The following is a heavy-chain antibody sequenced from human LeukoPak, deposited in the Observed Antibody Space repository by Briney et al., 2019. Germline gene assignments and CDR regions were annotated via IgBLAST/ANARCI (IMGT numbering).Heavy chain of an antibody. CDR3: ARASYGKLYYYDY. CDR2: INPNSGGT. V-gene: IGHV1-2*02. D-gene: IGHD5-18*01. CDR1: GYTFTVYY. Sequence: ASVKVSFKASGYTFTVYYMHWVRQAPGQGLEWMGWINPNSGGTNYAQKFQGRVTMTRDTSISTAYMELRRLRSDDTAVYYCARASYGKLYYYDYWGQGTLVTVSS. J-gene: IGHJ4*02.